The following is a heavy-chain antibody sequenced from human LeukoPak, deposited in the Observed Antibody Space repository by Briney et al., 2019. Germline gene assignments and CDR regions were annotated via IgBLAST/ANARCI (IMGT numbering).Heavy chain of an antibody. CDR1: GFTFSNYW. CDR3: ARGGSGYSYGKIDS. Sequence: GGALRLSCAASGFTFSNYWINWVRQAPGKGLEWVANIKQDGSETYCVDSVKGRFTISRDNAKNSLYLQMNSLRDEDTAVYYCARGGSGYSYGKIDSWGQGILVTVSS. CDR2: IKQDGSET. D-gene: IGHD5-18*01. V-gene: IGHV3-7*01. J-gene: IGHJ4*02.